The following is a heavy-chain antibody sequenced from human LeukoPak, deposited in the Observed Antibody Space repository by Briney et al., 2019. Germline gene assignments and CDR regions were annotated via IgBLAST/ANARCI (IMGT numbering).Heavy chain of an antibody. CDR3: AREPYYYDSSGYYRPGLFDY. J-gene: IGHJ4*02. D-gene: IGHD3-22*01. CDR1: GYTFTSYG. V-gene: IGHV1-18*01. CDR2: ISAYNGNT. Sequence: ASVKVSCKASGYTFTSYGISWVRQAPGQGLEWMGWISAYNGNTNYAQKLQGRVTMTTDTSTGTAYMELRSLRSDDTAVYYCAREPYYYDSSGYYRPGLFDYWGQGTLVTVSS.